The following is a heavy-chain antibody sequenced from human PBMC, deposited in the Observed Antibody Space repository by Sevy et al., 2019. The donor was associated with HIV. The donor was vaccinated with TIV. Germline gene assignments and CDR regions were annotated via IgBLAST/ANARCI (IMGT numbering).Heavy chain of an antibody. CDR3: ARDALATRWFDP. Sequence: SETLSLTCAVSGGSIISDNYSWSWMRQPLGKGLEWIGYIYHSGSTHYNLSLRSRVTISVDRSKNQFSLKLRSVTAADTAVYYCARDALATRWFDPWGQGTLVTVSS. J-gene: IGHJ5*02. CDR1: GGSIISDNYS. CDR2: IYHSGST. V-gene: IGHV4-30-2*01. D-gene: IGHD3-3*02.